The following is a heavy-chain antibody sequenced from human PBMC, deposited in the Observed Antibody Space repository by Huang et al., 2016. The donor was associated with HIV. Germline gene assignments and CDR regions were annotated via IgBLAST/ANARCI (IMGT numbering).Heavy chain of an antibody. CDR1: GFRFSSSS. J-gene: IGHJ3*02. Sequence: EVQLVESGGGLVKPGGSLRLSCEATGFRFSSSSMNWVRQAPGKGLGWVSSITAGSSFMNYADSLKGRFTVSRDNGKNSLYLQIDNLRAEDTAIYYCARLGYHNDGRGFSNAFDIWGPGTVVTVFS. CDR3: ARLGYHNDGRGFSNAFDI. D-gene: IGHD3-22*01. V-gene: IGHV3-21*06. CDR2: ITAGSSFM.